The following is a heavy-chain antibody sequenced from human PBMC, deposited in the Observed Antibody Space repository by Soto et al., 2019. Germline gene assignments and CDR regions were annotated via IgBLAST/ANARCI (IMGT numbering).Heavy chain of an antibody. J-gene: IGHJ5*02. CDR3: ARHHVPTTSEKGSDP. CDR1: GYTFFTYD. CDR2: ISTYSGDT. D-gene: IGHD5-12*01. V-gene: IGHV1-18*01. Sequence: QVHLVQSGVEVKTPGASVKVSCQASGYTFFTYDISWVRQAPGQGLEWMGWISTYSGDTKYAQKFQGRVTMTTDTSPTTAYLELRSLRSDDTAVYYCARHHVPTTSEKGSDPWGQGTLVSVSS.